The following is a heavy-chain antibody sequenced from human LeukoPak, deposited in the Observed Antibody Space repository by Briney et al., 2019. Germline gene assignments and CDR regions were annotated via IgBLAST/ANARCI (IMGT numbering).Heavy chain of an antibody. CDR3: ARNRIAAAGTGSVSWFDP. V-gene: IGHV4-39*01. Sequence: PSETLSLTCTVSGGSISSSGYYWGWIRQPPGKGLEWIGEINHSGSTNYNPSLKSRVTISVDTSKNQFSLKLSSVTAADTAVYYCARNRIAAAGTGSVSWFDPWGQGTLVTVSS. J-gene: IGHJ5*02. CDR2: INHSGST. CDR1: GGSISSSGYY. D-gene: IGHD6-13*01.